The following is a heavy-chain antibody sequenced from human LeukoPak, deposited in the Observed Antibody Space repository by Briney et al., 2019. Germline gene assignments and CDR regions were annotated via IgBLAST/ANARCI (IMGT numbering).Heavy chain of an antibody. Sequence: PSETLSLTCTVSGYSISSGYYWGWIRQPPGKGLEWIGSIYHSGSTYYNPSLKSRVTISVDTSKNQFSLRRRSVTAADTAVYYCARLSVGYCSSTSCYSADYWGQGTLVTVSS. CDR2: IYHSGST. J-gene: IGHJ4*02. CDR1: GYSISSGYY. CDR3: ARLSVGYCSSTSCYSADY. V-gene: IGHV4-38-2*02. D-gene: IGHD2-2*01.